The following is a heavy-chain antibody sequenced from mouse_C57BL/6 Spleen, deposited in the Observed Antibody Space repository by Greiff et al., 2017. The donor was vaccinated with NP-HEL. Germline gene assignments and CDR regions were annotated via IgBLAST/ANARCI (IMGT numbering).Heavy chain of an antibody. CDR1: GFTFSSYA. D-gene: IGHD2-5*01. Sequence: EVQWVESGEGLVKPGGCLKLSCAASGFTFSSYAMSWVRQTPEKRLEWVAYISSGGDYIYYADTVKGRFTISRDNARNTLYLQMSSLKAEDTAMYYCTRGYSKSAMDYWGQGTSVTVSS. CDR2: ISSGGDYI. V-gene: IGHV5-9-1*02. CDR3: TRGYSKSAMDY. J-gene: IGHJ4*01.